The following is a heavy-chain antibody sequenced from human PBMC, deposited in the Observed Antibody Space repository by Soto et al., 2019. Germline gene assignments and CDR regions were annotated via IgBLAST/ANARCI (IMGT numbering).Heavy chain of an antibody. V-gene: IGHV4-34*01. CDR1: GGSFSGYY. CDR3: ARASLSMVRGVIYNYYYYYMDV. D-gene: IGHD3-10*01. CDR2: INHSGST. J-gene: IGHJ6*03. Sequence: LSLTCAVYGGSFSGYYWSWIRQPPGKGLERIGEINHSGSTNYNPSLKSRVTISVDTSKNQFSLKLSSVTAADTAVYYCARASLSMVRGVIYNYYYYYMDVWGKGTTVTVSS.